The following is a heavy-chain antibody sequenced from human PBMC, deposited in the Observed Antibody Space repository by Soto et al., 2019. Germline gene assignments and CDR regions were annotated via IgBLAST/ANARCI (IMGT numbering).Heavy chain of an antibody. D-gene: IGHD1-1*01. Sequence: DVQLVESGGGLIQPGESLRLSCAAFGFTFSGKKYVAWVRQAPGKGLEWVSALYDIDGSFYADSVKGRFTTSSDSSKTTVYLQMNDLRPDDTAVYYCATWHEREHAYDVWGLGTTVTVSS. V-gene: IGHV3-53*01. CDR3: ATWHEREHAYDV. CDR2: LYDIDGS. CDR1: GFTFSGKKY. J-gene: IGHJ3*01.